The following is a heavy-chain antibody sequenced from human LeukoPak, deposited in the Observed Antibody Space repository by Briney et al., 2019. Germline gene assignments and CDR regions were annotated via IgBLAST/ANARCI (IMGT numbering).Heavy chain of an antibody. V-gene: IGHV5-51*01. CDR1: GYSFTTYW. Sequence: KVGESLKISCKASGYSFTTYWIGWVRQMPGKGLEWMGIIYPADSDTRYSPSFQGQVTISADKSISIAYLQWNSLKASDTAMYYCARLSRDSSAIDYWGQGTLVTVSS. D-gene: IGHD3-22*01. CDR2: IYPADSDT. J-gene: IGHJ4*02. CDR3: ARLSRDSSAIDY.